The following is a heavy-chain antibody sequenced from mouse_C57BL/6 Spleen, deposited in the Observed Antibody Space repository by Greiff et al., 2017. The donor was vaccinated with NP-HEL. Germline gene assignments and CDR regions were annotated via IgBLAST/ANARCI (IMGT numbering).Heavy chain of an antibody. CDR2: ISSGGSYT. CDR3: ARHRDYGSSYDWYFDV. CDR1: GFTFSSYG. J-gene: IGHJ1*03. Sequence: EVKVVESGGDLVKPGGSLKLSCAASGFTFSSYGMSWVRQTPDMRLEWVATISSGGSYTYYPDSVKGRFTISRDNAKNTLYLQRSSLKSEDTAMYYCARHRDYGSSYDWYFDVWGTGTTVTVCS. D-gene: IGHD1-1*01. V-gene: IGHV5-6*01.